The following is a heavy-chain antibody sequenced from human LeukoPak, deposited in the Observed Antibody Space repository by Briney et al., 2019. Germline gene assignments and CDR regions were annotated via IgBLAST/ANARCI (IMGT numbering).Heavy chain of an antibody. J-gene: IGHJ4*02. CDR3: ARGSIAAAFLDY. Sequence: SVKVSCKASGGTFSSYAISWVRQAPGQGLEWMGRIIPILGIANYAQKFQGRVTITADKSTSTAYMELSSLRSEDTAVYYCARGSIAAAFLDYWGQGTLVTVSS. CDR2: IIPILGIA. D-gene: IGHD6-13*01. V-gene: IGHV1-69*04. CDR1: GGTFSSYA.